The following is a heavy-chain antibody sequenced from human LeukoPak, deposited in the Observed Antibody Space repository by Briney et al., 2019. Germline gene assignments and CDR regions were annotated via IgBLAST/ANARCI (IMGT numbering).Heavy chain of an antibody. CDR1: GFTFSNYE. J-gene: IGHJ6*03. CDR3: AREVGPGSGWSDYYYYYMDV. Sequence: PGGSLRLSCAASGFTFSNYEMNWVRQAPGKGLEWVSYISSSGSTIYYADSVKGRFTISRDNAKNSLYLQMNSLRAEDTAVYYCAREVGPGSGWSDYYYYYMDVWGKGTTVTVSS. D-gene: IGHD6-19*01. CDR2: ISSSGSTI. V-gene: IGHV3-48*03.